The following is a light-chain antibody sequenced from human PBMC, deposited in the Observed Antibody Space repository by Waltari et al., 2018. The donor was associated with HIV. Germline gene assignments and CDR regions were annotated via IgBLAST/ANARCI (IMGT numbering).Light chain of an antibody. J-gene: IGKJ3*01. CDR2: SAS. CDR3: QESFS. CDR1: QSISNN. V-gene: IGKV1-39*01. Sequence: DIQMTQSPSSLSASVGDRVTITCRASQSISNNLNWYQQKLGKAPKLLIYSASILESGVPARFSGSGSGTDFTLTISSLQPEDFATYYCQESFSVGPGTKVDIK.